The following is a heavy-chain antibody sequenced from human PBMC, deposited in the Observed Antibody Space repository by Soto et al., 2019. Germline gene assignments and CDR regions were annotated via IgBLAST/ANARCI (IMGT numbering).Heavy chain of an antibody. Sequence: EVQVVESGGSLIEVGGSLQLSCAASGFSFDAYAIHWVRQVPGQGLEWVSGVSGNGASLGYADSVKGRFTISRDSARNSVYLQITSLRPEDTALYYCAKDMGHYGGNSLDSWGQGALVTVSS. J-gene: IGHJ4*02. CDR1: GFSFDAYA. CDR2: VSGNGASL. CDR3: AKDMGHYGGNSLDS. D-gene: IGHD4-17*01. V-gene: IGHV3-9*01.